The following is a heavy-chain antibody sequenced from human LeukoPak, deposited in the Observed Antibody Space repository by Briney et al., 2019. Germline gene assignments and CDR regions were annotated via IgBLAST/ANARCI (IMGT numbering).Heavy chain of an antibody. Sequence: GRSLRLSCAASGFSFSSYAMHWVRQAPGKGLEWVAVISYDGSNEYYPDSVKGRFTISRDNSKNTLYLQMNSLRAEDTAVYYCARDGSGSYNWFDPWGQGTLVTVSS. V-gene: IGHV3-30*04. CDR3: ARDGSGSYNWFDP. CDR2: ISYDGSNE. CDR1: GFSFSSYA. D-gene: IGHD6-19*01. J-gene: IGHJ5*02.